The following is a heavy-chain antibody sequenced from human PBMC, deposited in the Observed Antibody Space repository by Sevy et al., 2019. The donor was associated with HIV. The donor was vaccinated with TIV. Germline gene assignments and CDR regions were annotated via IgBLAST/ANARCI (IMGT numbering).Heavy chain of an antibody. CDR3: AKGGGGHYDPDEIGYYFYYYNMDV. Sequence: GGSLRLSCAVSGFSFDSYGMTWVRQAPGKGLEWVSGISGSGTRTYYAHSVKGRFIISRDNSKNTLYLQMNSLRSEDKAIYYLAKGGGGHYDPDEIGYYFYYYNMDVWGKGTTVTVSS. V-gene: IGHV3-23*01. CDR2: ISGSGTRT. D-gene: IGHD3-22*01. CDR1: GFSFDSYG. J-gene: IGHJ6*03.